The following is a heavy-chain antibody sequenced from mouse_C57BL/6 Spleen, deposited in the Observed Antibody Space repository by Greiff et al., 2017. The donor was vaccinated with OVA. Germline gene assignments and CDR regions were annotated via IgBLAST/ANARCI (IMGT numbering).Heavy chain of an antibody. CDR3: TTPSGGSGAY. V-gene: IGHV14-1*01. CDR2: IDPEDGDT. Sequence: EVQLQQSGAELVRPGASVKLSCTASGFNIKDYYMHWVKPRPDQGLEWIGRIDPEDGDTEYAPKFQGKATMTADTSSNTAYLQLSSLTSEDTAGYYCTTPSGGSGAYWGQGTLVTVSA. CDR1: GFNIKDYY. D-gene: IGHD1-1*02. J-gene: IGHJ3*01.